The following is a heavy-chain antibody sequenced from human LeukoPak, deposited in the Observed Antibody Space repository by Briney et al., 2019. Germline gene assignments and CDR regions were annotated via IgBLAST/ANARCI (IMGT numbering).Heavy chain of an antibody. CDR2: IYYSGST. Sequence: SETLSLTCAVYGGSFSGYYWSWIRQPPGKGLEWIGYIYYSGSTNYNPSLKSRVTISVDTSKNQFSLKLGSVTAADTAVYYCARFYGDRLFDYWGQGTLVTVSS. V-gene: IGHV4-59*01. D-gene: IGHD4-17*01. J-gene: IGHJ4*02. CDR3: ARFYGDRLFDY. CDR1: GGSFSGYY.